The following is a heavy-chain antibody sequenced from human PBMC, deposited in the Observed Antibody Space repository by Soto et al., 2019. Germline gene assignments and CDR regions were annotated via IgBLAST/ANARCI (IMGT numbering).Heavy chain of an antibody. J-gene: IGHJ4*02. D-gene: IGHD6-19*01. CDR3: ARDPAVAGRDFDY. Sequence: GGSLRLSCAASGFTFSSYSMNWVRQAPGKGLEWVSSISSSSSYIYYADSVKGRFTISRDNAKNSLYLQMNSLRAEDTAVFYCARDPAVAGRDFDYWGQGTLVTVSS. CDR1: GFTFSSYS. V-gene: IGHV3-21*01. CDR2: ISSSSSYI.